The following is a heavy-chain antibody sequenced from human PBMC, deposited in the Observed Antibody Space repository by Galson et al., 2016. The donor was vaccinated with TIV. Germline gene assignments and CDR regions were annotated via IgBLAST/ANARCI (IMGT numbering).Heavy chain of an antibody. CDR3: ARGEGYGSGTYALDQ. V-gene: IGHV3-9*01. J-gene: IGHJ1*01. Sequence: SLRLCCAASGFILNDYGVRWVPQARGKGLERVSSIRWDSGRVGYADSGEGRFTISTDNAKTSLYLQMNSLRVEDTAYYYCARGEGYGSGTYALDQWGQGTLVTVSS. CDR2: IRWDSGRV. D-gene: IGHD3-10*01. CDR1: GFILNDYG.